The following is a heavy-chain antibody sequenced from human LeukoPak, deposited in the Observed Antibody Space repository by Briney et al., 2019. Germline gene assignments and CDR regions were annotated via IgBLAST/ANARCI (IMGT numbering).Heavy chain of an antibody. Sequence: ASVKVSCKASGYTFTGYYMHWVRQAPGRGLEWMGWINPNSGGTNYAQKFQGRVTMTRDTSISTAYMELSRLRSDDTAVYYCARGGGITGTSNYFDYWGQGTLVTVSS. CDR3: ARGGGITGTSNYFDY. D-gene: IGHD1-7*01. V-gene: IGHV1-2*02. CDR2: INPNSGGT. J-gene: IGHJ4*02. CDR1: GYTFTGYY.